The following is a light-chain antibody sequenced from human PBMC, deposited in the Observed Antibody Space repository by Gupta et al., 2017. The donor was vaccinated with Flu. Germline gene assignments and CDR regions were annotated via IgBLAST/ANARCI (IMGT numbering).Light chain of an antibody. CDR1: QSVVYSLDNKNY. Sequence: DCVMTQFPDSLALSLGGRATINCKASQSVVYSLDNKNYLGWYQQKPGQPPKLLISLASARYCGVPDRFSGRGSGTYFTLTINMLHAEDVAVYCFQQDLHTPQTFGEGTKVEIK. V-gene: IGKV4-1*01. CDR3: QQDLHTPQT. CDR2: LAS. J-gene: IGKJ4*01.